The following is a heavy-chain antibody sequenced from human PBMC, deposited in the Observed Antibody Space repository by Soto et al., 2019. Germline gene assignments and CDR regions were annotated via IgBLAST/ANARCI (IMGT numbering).Heavy chain of an antibody. CDR3: ARGLGP. CDR1: GGSISSGGYF. J-gene: IGHJ5*02. CDR2: IYHSGST. D-gene: IGHD3-10*01. Sequence: SETLSLTCAVSGGSISSGGYFWGWIRQPPGKGLEWIGYIYHSGSTYYNPSLKSRVTISVDRSKNQFSLKLSSVTAADTAVYYCARGLGPWGQGTLVTVSS. V-gene: IGHV4-30-2*01.